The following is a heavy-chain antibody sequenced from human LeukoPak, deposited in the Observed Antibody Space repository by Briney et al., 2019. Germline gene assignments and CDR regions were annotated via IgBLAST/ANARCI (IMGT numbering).Heavy chain of an antibody. D-gene: IGHD3-10*01. J-gene: IGHJ6*02. Sequence: GASVKVSCKASGYTFTSYDINWVRQATGQGLEWMGWMNPNSGNTGYAQKFQGRVTMTRNTSISTAYMELSSLRSEDTAVYYCARIPNVWFGANYYYGMDVWGQGTTVTVSS. CDR3: ARIPNVWFGANYYYGMDV. CDR1: GYTFTSYD. V-gene: IGHV1-8*01. CDR2: MNPNSGNT.